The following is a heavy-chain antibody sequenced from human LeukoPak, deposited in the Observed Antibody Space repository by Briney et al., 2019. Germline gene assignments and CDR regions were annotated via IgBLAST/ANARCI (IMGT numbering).Heavy chain of an antibody. Sequence: ASVKVSCKASGYTFTGYYMHWVRQAPGQGLEWMGWINPNSGGTNYAQKFQGRVTMTRDTSISTAYMELRRLRSDDTAVYYCARGRYYGSGSYYCFDPWGQGTLVTVSS. CDR3: ARGRYYGSGSYYCFDP. CDR2: INPNSGGT. V-gene: IGHV1-2*02. D-gene: IGHD3-10*01. CDR1: GYTFTGYY. J-gene: IGHJ5*02.